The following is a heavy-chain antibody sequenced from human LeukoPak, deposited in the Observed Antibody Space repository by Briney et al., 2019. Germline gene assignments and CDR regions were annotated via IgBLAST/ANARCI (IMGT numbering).Heavy chain of an antibody. Sequence: SETLSLTCTVSSGSISSGDYYWSWIRQPPGKGLEWIGYIYYSGSTYYNPSLKSRVIISVDTSKNQFSLKLSSVTAAGTAVYYCTREYGDDNWFDPWGQGTLVTVSS. CDR3: TREYGDDNWFDP. J-gene: IGHJ5*02. D-gene: IGHD4-17*01. CDR1: SGSISSGDYY. V-gene: IGHV4-30-4*01. CDR2: IYYSGST.